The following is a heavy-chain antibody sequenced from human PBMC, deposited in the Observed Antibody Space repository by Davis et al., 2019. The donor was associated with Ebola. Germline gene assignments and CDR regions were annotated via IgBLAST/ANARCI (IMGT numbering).Heavy chain of an antibody. CDR1: GFTFNSYA. D-gene: IGHD3-9*01. J-gene: IGHJ6*02. CDR3: AKDILTGYYTPGGMDV. Sequence: GGSLRLSCAASGFTFNSYAMFWVRQAPGKGLEWVTSISYEGSSKNYADSVKGRFTISRDNSKNTLYLQMNSLRAEDTAVYYCAKDILTGYYTPGGMDVWGQGTTVTVSS. V-gene: IGHV3-30-3*01. CDR2: ISYEGSSK.